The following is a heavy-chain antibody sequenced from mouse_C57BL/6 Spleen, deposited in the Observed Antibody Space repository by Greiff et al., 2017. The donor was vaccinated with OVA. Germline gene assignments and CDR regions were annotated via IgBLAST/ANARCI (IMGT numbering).Heavy chain of an antibody. V-gene: IGHV1-69*01. D-gene: IGHD2-3*01. J-gene: IGHJ2*01. CDR1: GYTFTSYW. CDR2: IDPSDSYT. CDR3: ARIDGYYGFDY. Sequence: VQLQQPGAELVMPGASVKLSCKASGYTFTSYWMHWVKQRPGQGLEWIGEIDPSDSYTNYNQKFKGKSTLTVDKSSSTAYMQLSSLTSEDSAVYYCARIDGYYGFDYWGQGTTLTVSS.